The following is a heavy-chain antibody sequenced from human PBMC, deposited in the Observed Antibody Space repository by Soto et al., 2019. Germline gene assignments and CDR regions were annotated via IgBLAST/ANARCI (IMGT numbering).Heavy chain of an antibody. CDR2: ISWNSETT. J-gene: IGHJ3*01. V-gene: IGHV3-9*01. D-gene: IGHD6-13*01. Sequence: EVQLVESGGALVQPGRSLRLSCAASGFTFHDHAMHWVRQVPGKGLEWISGISWNSETTRYAESVKSRFTISRDNAKNSLVVQMNSLRVEDTALYYCAKDKAAAGAFNAFDVWGQGTMVTVSS. CDR3: AKDKAAAGAFNAFDV. CDR1: GFTFHDHA.